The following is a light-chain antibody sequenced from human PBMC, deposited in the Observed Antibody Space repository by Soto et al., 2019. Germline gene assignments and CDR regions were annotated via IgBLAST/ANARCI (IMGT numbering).Light chain of an antibody. J-gene: IGKJ2*01. Sequence: DIQMTQSPSSLSASVGDRVTITCRASQSISSYLNWYQQKPGKAPKLLIYAASSLQSGVPSRFSGSGSGTDFILTISSLQPEDFATYYCQHSYSTPHTFGQGTKLEIK. CDR3: QHSYSTPHT. CDR2: AAS. CDR1: QSISSY. V-gene: IGKV1-39*01.